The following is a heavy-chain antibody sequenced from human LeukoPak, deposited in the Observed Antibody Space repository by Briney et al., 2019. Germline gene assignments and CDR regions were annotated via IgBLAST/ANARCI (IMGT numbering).Heavy chain of an antibody. J-gene: IGHJ4*02. CDR2: ISGTGGST. V-gene: IGHV3-23*01. CDR1: GYTFSDYA. CDR3: ATADGNYYDSSGSFDF. Sequence: GGSLRLSCAASGYTFSDYAMSWVRQAPGKGLEWVSSISGTGGSTYYADSVKGRFTISRDNSKNTLYLQMNSLRAEDTAVYYCATADGNYYDSSGSFDFWGQGTLVTVSS. D-gene: IGHD3-22*01.